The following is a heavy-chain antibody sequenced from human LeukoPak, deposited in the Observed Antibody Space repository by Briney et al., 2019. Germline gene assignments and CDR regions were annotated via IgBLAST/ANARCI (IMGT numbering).Heavy chain of an antibody. CDR2: ISTSGST. J-gene: IGHJ4*02. V-gene: IGHV4-4*07. Sequence: PSETLSLTCTVSGGSISSYYWSWIRQPAGKGLEWIGSISTSGSTNYNPSLKSRVTMSVDTSKSQFSLKLSSVTAADTAVYYCAREGYYDDSSSYYYVVEYWGQGTLVTVSS. CDR1: GGSISSYY. CDR3: AREGYYDDSSSYYYVVEY. D-gene: IGHD3-22*01.